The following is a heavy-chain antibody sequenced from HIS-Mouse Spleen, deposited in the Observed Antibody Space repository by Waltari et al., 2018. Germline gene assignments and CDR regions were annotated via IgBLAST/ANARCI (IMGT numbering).Heavy chain of an antibody. CDR1: GYSISSGYY. Sequence: QVQLQESGPGLVKPSETLSLTCTVSGYSISSGYYWGWIRQPPGKVLEWIGCIYHSGSTYYNPSLKSRVTISVDTSKNQFSLKLSSVTAADTAVYYCARVKTWGQGTLVTVSS. CDR2: IYHSGST. J-gene: IGHJ5*02. V-gene: IGHV4-38-2*02. CDR3: ARVKT.